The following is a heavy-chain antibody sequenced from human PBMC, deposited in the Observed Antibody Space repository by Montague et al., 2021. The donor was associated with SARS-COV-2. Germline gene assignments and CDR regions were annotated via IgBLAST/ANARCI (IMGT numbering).Heavy chain of an antibody. CDR3: ERGRRPVVVRGAGPAGRAFDI. CDR1: GGSFSNYY. J-gene: IGHJ3*02. D-gene: IGHD2-2*01. V-gene: IGHV4-34*01. CDR2: VNQSGTT. Sequence: SETLSLTCAISGGSFSNYYGSWIRQPPGKGLEWIGEVNQSGTTIYNPSVKSGVTISEDTSKNQFYLRLNSVTAADTAVYDCERGRRPVVVRGAGPAGRAFDIWGQGIMVTVSS.